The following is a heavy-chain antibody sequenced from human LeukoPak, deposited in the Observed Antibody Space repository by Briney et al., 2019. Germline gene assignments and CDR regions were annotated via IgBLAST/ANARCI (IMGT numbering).Heavy chain of an antibody. Sequence: SEPLPLTCAVYGGPFSGYYWSWIRQPPGKGLEWIGEINHSGGTNYNPSLKSRVTISVDTSKNQFSLKLSSVTAADTAVYYCARVFGAYGDYYYYGMDVWGKGTTVTVSS. CDR1: GGPFSGYY. CDR3: ARVFGAYGDYYYYGMDV. J-gene: IGHJ6*04. CDR2: INHSGGT. V-gene: IGHV4-34*01. D-gene: IGHD4-17*01.